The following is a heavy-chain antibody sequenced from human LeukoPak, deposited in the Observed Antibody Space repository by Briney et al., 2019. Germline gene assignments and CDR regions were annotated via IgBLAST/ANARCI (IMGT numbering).Heavy chain of an antibody. V-gene: IGHV3-30-3*01. Sequence: GGSLRLSCAASGFTFSSYATHWVRQAPGKGLEWVAVISYDGSNKYYADSVKGRFTISRDNSKNTLYLQMNSLRAEDTAVYYCARRDSSGWLYWGQGTLVTVSS. CDR3: ARRDSSGWLY. D-gene: IGHD6-19*01. J-gene: IGHJ4*02. CDR1: GFTFSSYA. CDR2: ISYDGSNK.